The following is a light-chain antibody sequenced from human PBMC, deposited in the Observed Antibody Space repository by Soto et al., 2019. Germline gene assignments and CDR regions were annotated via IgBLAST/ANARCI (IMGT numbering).Light chain of an antibody. CDR2: DAS. J-gene: IGKJ5*01. V-gene: IGKV1-33*01. CDR1: QDITNY. Sequence: DIQMTQSPSSLSASVGDRVTIICQASQDITNYLNWYQQKPGKAPKLLIYDASNLETGVPSRFSGSGSGTHFSFTISSLQPDDIATYYCHQYDNVPFTFGQGTRLEMK. CDR3: HQYDNVPFT.